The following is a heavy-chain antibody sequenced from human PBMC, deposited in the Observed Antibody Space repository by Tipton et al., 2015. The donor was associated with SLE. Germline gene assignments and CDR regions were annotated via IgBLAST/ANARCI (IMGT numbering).Heavy chain of an antibody. V-gene: IGHV4-38-2*02. CDR3: ARDRSSVSD. J-gene: IGHJ4*02. CDR1: GYFIISGYY. Sequence: TLSLTCAVSGYFIISGYYWGWIRQPPGKGLEWIGIAYHSGSTYYNPSLESRVTISIDTSKNQFSLKLTSVTAADTAVYFCARDRSSVSDWGQGTQVIVSP. CDR2: AYHSGST. D-gene: IGHD5/OR15-5a*01.